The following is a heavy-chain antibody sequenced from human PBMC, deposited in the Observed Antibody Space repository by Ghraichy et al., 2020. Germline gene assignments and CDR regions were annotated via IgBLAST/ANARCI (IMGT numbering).Heavy chain of an antibody. D-gene: IGHD1-26*01. J-gene: IGHJ4*02. Sequence: GGSLRLSCAASGFIFSSYGMNWVRQAPGKGLEWVAVISNDEINKYYADSVKGRFTISRDNSKNTLYLQMNSLRPEDTAVYYCAKGLYSGSYYIDSWGQGTLVTVSS. V-gene: IGHV3-30*18. CDR2: ISNDEINK. CDR3: AKGLYSGSYYIDS. CDR1: GFIFSSYG.